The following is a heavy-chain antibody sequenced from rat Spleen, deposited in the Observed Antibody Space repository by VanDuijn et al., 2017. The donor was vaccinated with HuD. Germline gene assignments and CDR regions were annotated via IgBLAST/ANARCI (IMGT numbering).Heavy chain of an antibody. V-gene: IGHV5-7*01. CDR2: ISYDGSST. CDR3: AKDKGEYNNLFDY. Sequence: EVQLVESGGGLVQPGGSLKLSCVASGFTFNDCYMAWVRQAPTKGLEWVATISYDGSSTYYRDSVKGRFTISRDTAQNTLYLQMDSLRSEDTATYYCAKDKGEYNNLFDYWGQGVMVTVTS. CDR1: GFTFNDCY. J-gene: IGHJ2*01. D-gene: IGHD1-10*01.